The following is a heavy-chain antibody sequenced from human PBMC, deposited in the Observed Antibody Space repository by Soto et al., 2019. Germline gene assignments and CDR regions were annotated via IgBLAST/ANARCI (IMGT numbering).Heavy chain of an antibody. CDR1: GYSISSGYY. V-gene: IGHV4-38-2*02. J-gene: IGHJ4*02. CDR3: ERSPANYDSSGYYPYYFDY. Sequence: ETLSVTCTLSGYSISSGYYWRWIRQPPGKGLEWIVSIYHSGSTYYNPSLKSRVTISVDTSKNQFSLKLSSVTAEDTAVYYCERSPANYDSSGYYPYYFDYWGQGTLVTVSS. D-gene: IGHD3-22*01. CDR2: IYHSGST.